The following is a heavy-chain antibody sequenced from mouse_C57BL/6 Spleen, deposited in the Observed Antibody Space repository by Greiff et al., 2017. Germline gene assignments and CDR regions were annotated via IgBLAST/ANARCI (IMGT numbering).Heavy chain of an antibody. Sequence: EVQLQQSGPGLVKPSQSLSLTCSVTGYSITSGYYWNWIRQFPGNKLEWMGYISYDGSNNYNPSLKNRISITRDTSKNQFFLKLNSVTTEDTATYYCALYYDYPGVPYYFDYWGQGTTLTVSS. J-gene: IGHJ2*01. CDR3: ALYYDYPGVPYYFDY. CDR1: GYSITSGYY. V-gene: IGHV3-6*01. D-gene: IGHD2-4*01. CDR2: ISYDGSN.